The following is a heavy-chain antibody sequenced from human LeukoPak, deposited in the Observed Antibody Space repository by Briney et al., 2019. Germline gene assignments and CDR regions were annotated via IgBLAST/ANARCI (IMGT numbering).Heavy chain of an antibody. V-gene: IGHV5-10-1*01. J-gene: IGHJ4*02. CDR1: GYSFTSYW. D-gene: IGHD6-6*01. Sequence: GESLQISCKGSGYSFTSYWINWVRQMPGKGLEWMGRIDPTESYTDYSPSFQGHVTISADKSINTAYLQWSSLEASDTAMYYCARGPLSTSSLTYWGQGTLVTVSS. CDR2: IDPTESYT. CDR3: ARGPLSTSSLTY.